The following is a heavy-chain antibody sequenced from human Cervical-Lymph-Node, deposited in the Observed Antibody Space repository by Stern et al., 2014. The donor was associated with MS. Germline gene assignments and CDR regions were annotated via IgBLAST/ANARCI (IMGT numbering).Heavy chain of an antibody. CDR2: ISSGSSYT. Sequence: VHLVESGGGLVKPGGSLRLSCVASGLTFSDYYMTWIRQAPGKGLEWLSYISSGSSYTSYADSVKGRVTISRDNAKNSLYLQMNSLRADDTAVYYCASHHYYDSSAGLDYWGQGTLVTVSS. CDR3: ASHHYYDSSAGLDY. D-gene: IGHD3-22*01. V-gene: IGHV3-11*06. J-gene: IGHJ4*02. CDR1: GLTFSDYY.